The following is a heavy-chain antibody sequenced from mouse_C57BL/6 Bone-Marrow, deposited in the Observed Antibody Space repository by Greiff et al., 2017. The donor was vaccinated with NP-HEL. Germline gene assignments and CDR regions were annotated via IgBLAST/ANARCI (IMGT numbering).Heavy chain of an antibody. CDR2: IDPSSGGT. V-gene: IGHV1-72*01. CDR1: GYTFTSYW. D-gene: IGHD1-1*01. J-gene: IGHJ1*03. Sequence: VQLQQPGAELVKPGASVKLSCKASGYTFTSYWMHWVKQRPGRGLEWIGRIDPSSGGTKYNEKFKGKATLTVDKPSSTAYMQLSSLTSEDSAVYYCAASYYCSSVYWYFDVWGTGTTVTVSS. CDR3: AASYYCSSVYWYFDV.